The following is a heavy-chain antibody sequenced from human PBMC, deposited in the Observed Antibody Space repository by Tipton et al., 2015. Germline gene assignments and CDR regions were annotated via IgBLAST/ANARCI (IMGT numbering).Heavy chain of an antibody. CDR1: GFAFGYYA. Sequence: SLRLSCAASGFAFGYYAMSWVRQAPGKGLEWISGITSGGGSTYYADSVKDRFTISRDSSKNTVHLQMNSLGAEDTARYYCASYGGYSYYYVMDIWGQGTTVTVS. D-gene: IGHD3-22*01. V-gene: IGHV3-23*01. CDR3: ASYGGYSYYYVMDI. J-gene: IGHJ6*02. CDR2: ITSGGGST.